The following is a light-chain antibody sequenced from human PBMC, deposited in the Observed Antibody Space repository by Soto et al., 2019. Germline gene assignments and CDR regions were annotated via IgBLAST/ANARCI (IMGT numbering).Light chain of an antibody. CDR2: TAS. J-gene: IGKJ1*01. Sequence: DIQMTQSPSSLSASVGDRVTISCRASQGISDYLSWFQQKPGEAPKLLINTASTLQSGVPTRFSGAGSRTHFTLTISGLQPAESATYYCQKTQSFPWTVRQGTRVDIK. CDR3: QKTQSFPWT. CDR1: QGISDY. V-gene: IGKV1-39*01.